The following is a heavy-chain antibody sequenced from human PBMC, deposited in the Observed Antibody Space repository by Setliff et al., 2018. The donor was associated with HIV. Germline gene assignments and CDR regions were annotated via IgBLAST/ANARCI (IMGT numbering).Heavy chain of an antibody. Sequence: SETLSLTCAVSGYSINSGYFWGWIRQPPGKGLEWIGSIYYTGSTDYNPSLMSRVTISLDTPKNQFSLKLNSVIAADTAVYYCARNRVPSSLWGQGTLVTVSS. CDR2: IYYTGST. J-gene: IGHJ4*02. CDR1: GYSINSGYF. D-gene: IGHD3-10*01. V-gene: IGHV4-38-2*01. CDR3: ARNRVPSSL.